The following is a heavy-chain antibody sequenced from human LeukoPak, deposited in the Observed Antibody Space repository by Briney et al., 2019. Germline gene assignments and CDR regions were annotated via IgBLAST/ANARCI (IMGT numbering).Heavy chain of an antibody. CDR3: AKDRPNFYETSGSYYKIKGDF. Sequence: GGSLRLSCEASGFTFNTHAMSWVRQAPGKGLEWVASITSSGRTPYYTDSVKGRFTISRDDSKNTLYLQMNSLRGEDTAVYYCAKDRPNFYETSGSYYKIKGDFWGQGSLVTVSS. J-gene: IGHJ4*02. CDR1: GFTFNTHA. V-gene: IGHV3-23*01. CDR2: ITSSGRTP. D-gene: IGHD3-10*01.